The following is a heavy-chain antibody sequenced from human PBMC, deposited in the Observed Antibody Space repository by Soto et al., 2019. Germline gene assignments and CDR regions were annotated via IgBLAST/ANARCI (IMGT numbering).Heavy chain of an antibody. J-gene: IGHJ3*01. D-gene: IGHD6-19*01. V-gene: IGHV3-30*18. CDR3: AKYCAPGYSSYEFVFDF. Sequence: QVQLVESGGGVVQPGRSLRLSCAASGFTFSSYGMHWVRQAPGKGLEWVAVITHDGSNKYYADSVKGRFTISRDNTKNTLYLQMNIPRAEDTAVYYSAKYCAPGYSSYEFVFDFWGQGTMVTVSS. CDR1: GFTFSSYG. CDR2: ITHDGSNK.